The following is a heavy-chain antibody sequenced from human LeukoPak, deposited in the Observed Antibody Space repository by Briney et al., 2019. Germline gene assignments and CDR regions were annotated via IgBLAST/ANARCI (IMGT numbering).Heavy chain of an antibody. CDR1: GGTFSSYA. J-gene: IGHJ4*02. CDR2: IIPIFGTA. Sequence: SVKVSCKASGGTFSSYAISWVRQAPGQGLEWMGGIIPIFGTANYAQKFQGRVTITADESTSTAYMELSSLRSEDTAVYYYAVPHDYGSGSYYPYYFDYWGQGTLVTVSS. CDR3: AVPHDYGSGSYYPYYFDY. V-gene: IGHV1-69*13. D-gene: IGHD3-10*01.